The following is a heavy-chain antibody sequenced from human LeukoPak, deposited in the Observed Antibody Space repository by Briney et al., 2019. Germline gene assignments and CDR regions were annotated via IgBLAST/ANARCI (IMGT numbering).Heavy chain of an antibody. D-gene: IGHD3-22*01. J-gene: IGHJ4*02. CDR1: GGSLSNYY. V-gene: IGHV4-59*08. Sequence: KPSETLSLTCTVSGGSLSNYYWSWIRQPPGKGLEWIGYMHYSGSTNYNPSLKSRVTILADTSKNQFSLKLSSVTAADTAVYYCTRRVYYSDSSGWYFDYWGQGTLVTVSS. CDR3: TRRVYYSDSSGWYFDY. CDR2: MHYSGST.